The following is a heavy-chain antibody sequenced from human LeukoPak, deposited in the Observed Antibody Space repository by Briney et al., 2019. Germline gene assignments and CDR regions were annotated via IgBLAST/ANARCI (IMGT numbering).Heavy chain of an antibody. V-gene: IGHV4-34*01. D-gene: IGHD5-12*01. CDR1: GGSFSGYY. J-gene: IGHJ4*02. CDR2: INHSGST. CDR3: ARVGSGYDDY. Sequence: PSETLSLTRAVYGGSFSGYYWSWIRQPPGKGLEWTGEINHSGSTNYNPSLKSRVTISVDTSKNQFSLKLSSVTAADTAVYYCARVGSGYDDYWGQGTLVTVSS.